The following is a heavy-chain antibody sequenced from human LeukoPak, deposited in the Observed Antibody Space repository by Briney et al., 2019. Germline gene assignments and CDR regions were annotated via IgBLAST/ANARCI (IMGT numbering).Heavy chain of an antibody. D-gene: IGHD2-2*02. CDR2: IIPIFGTA. Sequence: GASVKVSCKASGGTFSSYAISWVRQAPGQGLEWMGGIIPIFGTANYAQKFQGRVTITTDESTSTAYMELSSLRSEDTAVYYCAILTPYCSSTGCYTGPLDYWGQGTLVTVSS. CDR1: GGTFSSYA. V-gene: IGHV1-69*05. CDR3: AILTPYCSSTGCYTGPLDY. J-gene: IGHJ4*02.